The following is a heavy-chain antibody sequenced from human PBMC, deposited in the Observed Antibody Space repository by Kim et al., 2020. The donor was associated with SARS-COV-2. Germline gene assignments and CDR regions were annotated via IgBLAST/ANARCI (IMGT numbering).Heavy chain of an antibody. V-gene: IGHV1-18*04. D-gene: IGHD3-22*01. Sequence: ASVKVSCKASGYTFTSYGISWVRQAPGQGLEWMGWISAYNGNTNYAQKLQGRVTMTTETSTSTAYMELRSLRSDDTAVYYCARGPRITMIVVVITTDNWFXPWGQGTLVTVSS. CDR1: GYTFTSYG. CDR3: ARGPRITMIVVVITTDNWFXP. CDR2: ISAYNGNT. J-gene: IGHJ5*02.